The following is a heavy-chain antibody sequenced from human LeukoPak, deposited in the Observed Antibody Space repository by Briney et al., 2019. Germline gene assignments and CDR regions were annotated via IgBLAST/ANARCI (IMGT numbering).Heavy chain of an antibody. Sequence: GGSLRLSCVASGFTFNNYWMNWVRQAPGRGLEWVANITEVGSEKNYLDSVKGRFTISRENAKNSLYLQMDNLRAEDTAVYYCATDRREEPSNFDRNRFAYWGQGTLVTVSS. CDR3: ATDRREEPSNFDRNRFAY. J-gene: IGHJ4*02. V-gene: IGHV3-7*05. CDR2: ITEVGSEK. D-gene: IGHD1-14*01. CDR1: GFTFNNYW.